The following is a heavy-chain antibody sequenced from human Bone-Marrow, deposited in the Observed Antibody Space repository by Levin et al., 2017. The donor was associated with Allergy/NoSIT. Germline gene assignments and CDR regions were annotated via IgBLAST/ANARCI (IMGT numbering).Heavy chain of an antibody. CDR2: GHKSGTI. CDR1: GYSIISGFY. V-gene: IGHV4-38-2*02. Sequence: KPSETLSLTCEVSGYSIISGFYWSWIRQSPGKGLEWIGTGHKSGTIYYNQSLSSRVIISVDTSKNELSLKLKSVTAADTAGYYCAREARYGSDETCSAWGQGMLVTVSS. CDR3: AREARYGSDETCSA. D-gene: IGHD3-10*01. J-gene: IGHJ4*02.